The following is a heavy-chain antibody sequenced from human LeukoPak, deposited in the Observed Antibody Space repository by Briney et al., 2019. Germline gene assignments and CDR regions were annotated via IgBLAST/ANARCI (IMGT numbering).Heavy chain of an antibody. CDR1: GFTFSSYA. J-gene: IGHJ4*02. CDR3: AKDISGSGSD. Sequence: GGSLRLSCAASGFTFSSYAMSWVRQAPGKGLEWVSAISGSGGSTYYADSVKGRFTISRDNAKNSLYLQMNSLRAEDTALYYCAKDISGSGSDWGQGTLVTVSS. CDR2: ISGSGGST. V-gene: IGHV3-23*01. D-gene: IGHD3-10*01.